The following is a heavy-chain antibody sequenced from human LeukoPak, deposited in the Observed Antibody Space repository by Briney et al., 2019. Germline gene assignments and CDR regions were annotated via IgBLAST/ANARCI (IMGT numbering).Heavy chain of an antibody. CDR3: ARPYCSGGSCWGYFQH. Sequence: GGSLRLSCAASGFTFSHYAMHWVRQAPGKGLEWVAIISYDGSNKYYADSVKGRFTISRDNSKNTLYLQMNSLRAEDTAVYYCARPYCSGGSCWGYFQHWGQGTLVTVSS. CDR1: GFTFSHYA. CDR2: ISYDGSNK. J-gene: IGHJ1*01. D-gene: IGHD2-15*01. V-gene: IGHV3-30*04.